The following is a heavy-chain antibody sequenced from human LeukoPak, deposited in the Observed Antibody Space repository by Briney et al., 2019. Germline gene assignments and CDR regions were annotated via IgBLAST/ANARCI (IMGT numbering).Heavy chain of an antibody. CDR1: GYTFTSHG. CDR2: ISTYNGDT. Sequence: ASVKVSCKASGYTFTSHGISWVRQAPGQGLEWMGWISTYNGDTRYAQRLQSRVTMTTDTSTSTAYMELRSLRSDDTAVYYCARDRGSGYNDYWGQGTLVTVSS. D-gene: IGHD3-22*01. CDR3: ARDRGSGYNDY. J-gene: IGHJ4*02. V-gene: IGHV1-18*01.